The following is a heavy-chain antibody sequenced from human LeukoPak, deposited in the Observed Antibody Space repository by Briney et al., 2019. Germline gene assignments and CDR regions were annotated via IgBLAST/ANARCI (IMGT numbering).Heavy chain of an antibody. V-gene: IGHV4-39*07. CDR1: RGSVSSSTYY. Sequence: SETLSLTCTVSRGSVSSSTYYWSWVRQPPGKGLEWIASIYYTGSTYYNPSLKSRVTISIDTSKNQFSLKLSSVTAADTAVYYCARDLVTVTKGFDIWGQGTMVSVSS. CDR3: ARDLVTVTKGFDI. CDR2: IYYTGST. D-gene: IGHD4-17*01. J-gene: IGHJ3*02.